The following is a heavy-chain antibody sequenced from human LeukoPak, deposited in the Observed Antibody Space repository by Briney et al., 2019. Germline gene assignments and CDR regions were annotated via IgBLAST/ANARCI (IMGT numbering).Heavy chain of an antibody. J-gene: IGHJ4*02. V-gene: IGHV4-34*01. Sequence: SETLSLTCAVYGGSFSGYYWSWIRQSPGKGLEWIGEINHSGSTNYNPSLKSRVTISVDTSKNQFSLKLSSVTAADTAVYYCAGAYCGGDCYLQPPVYWGQGTLVTVSS. CDR3: AGAYCGGDCYLQPPVY. CDR1: GGSFSGYY. D-gene: IGHD2-21*02. CDR2: INHSGST.